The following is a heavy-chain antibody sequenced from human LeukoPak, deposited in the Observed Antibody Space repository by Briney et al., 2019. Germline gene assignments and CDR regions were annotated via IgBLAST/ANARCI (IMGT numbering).Heavy chain of an antibody. D-gene: IGHD3-3*01. CDR1: GGSFSGYY. J-gene: IGHJ4*02. CDR2: INHSGST. V-gene: IGHV4-34*01. Sequence: SETQSLTCAVYGGSFSGYYWSWIRQPPGKGLEWIGEINHSGSTNYNPSLKSRVTISVDTSKNQFSLKLSSVTAADTAVYYCARGQAPYYDFWSAWGQGTLVTVSS. CDR3: ARGQAPYYDFWSA.